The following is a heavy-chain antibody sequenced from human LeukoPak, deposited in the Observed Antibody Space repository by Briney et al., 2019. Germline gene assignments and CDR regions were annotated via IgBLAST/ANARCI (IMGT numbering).Heavy chain of an antibody. CDR3: ARTDLEWSFFDY. CDR1: GFTFSSYG. J-gene: IGHJ4*02. D-gene: IGHD3-3*01. CDR2: IKQDGSEK. Sequence: GRSLRLSCAASGFTFSSYGMHWVRQAPGKGLEWVANIKQDGSEKYYVDSVKGRFTISRDNAKNSLYLQMNSLRAEDTAVYYCARTDLEWSFFDYWGQGTLVTVSS. V-gene: IGHV3-7*01.